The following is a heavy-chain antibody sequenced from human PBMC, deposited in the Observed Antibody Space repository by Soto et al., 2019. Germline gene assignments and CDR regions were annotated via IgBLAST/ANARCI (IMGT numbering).Heavy chain of an antibody. V-gene: IGHV1-69*13. J-gene: IGHJ4*02. D-gene: IGHD3-9*01. Sequence: ASVKVSCKASGGTFSSYAISWVRQAPGQGLEWMGGIIPIFGTANYAQKFQGRVTITADESTSTAYMELSSLRSEDTAVYYCAKVAPRYDILTGYYAPYDYWGQGTLFTSPQ. CDR2: IIPIFGTA. CDR1: GGTFSSYA. CDR3: AKVAPRYDILTGYYAPYDY.